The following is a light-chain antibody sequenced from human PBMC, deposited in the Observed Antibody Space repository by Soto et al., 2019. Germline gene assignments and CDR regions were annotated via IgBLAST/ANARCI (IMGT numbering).Light chain of an antibody. J-gene: IGKJ1*01. CDR3: QQYNNWPPWT. CDR1: QSVSSN. V-gene: IGKV3-15*01. CDR2: GAS. Sequence: EIVMTQSPATLSVSPGERATLSCRASQSVSSNLAWYQQKPGQAPRLLIYGASTRATGIPARFSGSGSGTEFTLPISSLQSEDFAVYYCQQYNNWPPWTFGQWSKVEIK.